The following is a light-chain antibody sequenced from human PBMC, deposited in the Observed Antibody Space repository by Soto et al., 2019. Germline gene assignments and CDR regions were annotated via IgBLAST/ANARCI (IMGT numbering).Light chain of an antibody. V-gene: IGKV1-9*01. CDR1: QGIRDY. CDR2: AAS. Sequence: IQVTQSPSSLSASVGDRVTITCRASQGIRDYLGWYQQKPGKAPKLLIYAASRMQSGVPSRVSGNGFGTYFTLTISGLQPQDFAAYYCHQVNSYPHTLGQGTKLQIK. CDR3: HQVNSYPHT. J-gene: IGKJ2*01.